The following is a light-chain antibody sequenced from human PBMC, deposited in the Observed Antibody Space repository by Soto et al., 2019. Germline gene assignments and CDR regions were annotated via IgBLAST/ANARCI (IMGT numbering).Light chain of an antibody. CDR1: QSVSASY. CDR3: QQYGSSPWT. J-gene: IGKJ1*01. CDR2: DAS. V-gene: IGKV3-20*01. Sequence: EIVLTQSPGTLSLSPGERATLSCRASQSVSASYLAWYQQKPGQPPRLLIYDASSRATGIPDRFSGSGSGTDFTLTISRLEPEDFAVYYCQQYGSSPWTFGQGTKVDIK.